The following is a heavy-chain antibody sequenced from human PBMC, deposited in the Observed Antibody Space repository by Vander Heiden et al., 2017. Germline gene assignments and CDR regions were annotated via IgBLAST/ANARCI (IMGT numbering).Heavy chain of an antibody. CDR1: GGSISSGGYY. V-gene: IGHV4-31*03. Sequence: QVQLQESGPGLVKPSQTLSLTCTVSGGSISSGGYYWRWIRQHPGKGLECIGYIYYSGSTYYNPSLKSRVTISVDTSKNQFSLKLSSVTAADTAVYYCARVSTYYYGSGSGAGWFDPWGQGTLVTVSS. J-gene: IGHJ5*02. CDR3: ARVSTYYYGSGSGAGWFDP. D-gene: IGHD3-10*01. CDR2: IYYSGST.